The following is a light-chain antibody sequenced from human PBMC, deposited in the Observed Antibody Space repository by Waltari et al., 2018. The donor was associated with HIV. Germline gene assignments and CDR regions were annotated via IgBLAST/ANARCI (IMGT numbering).Light chain of an antibody. Sequence: AVTQPASVSGLPGQSTTISCPGADSDFGLYNSVSWYQQDSGKPPRLLLYDVDSRASGVSDRFSGSMSGNTASLTISGLRAEDEGHYYCASITDDNTIIFGGGTEVTVL. CDR1: DSDFGLYNS. V-gene: IGLV2-14*03. CDR2: DVD. J-gene: IGLJ2*01. CDR3: ASITDDNTII.